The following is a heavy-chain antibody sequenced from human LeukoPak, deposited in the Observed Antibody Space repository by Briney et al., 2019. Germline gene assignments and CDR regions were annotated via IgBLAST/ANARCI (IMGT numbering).Heavy chain of an antibody. CDR1: GGTFSSYA. Sequence: GSSVKVSCTASGGTFSSYAISRVRQAPGQGLEWMGGIIPIFGTANYAQKFQGRVTITADESTSTAYMELSSLRSEDTAVYYCARGFSSSSYYYWGQGTLVTVSS. CDR2: IIPIFGTA. J-gene: IGHJ4*02. D-gene: IGHD6-6*01. CDR3: ARGFSSSSYYY. V-gene: IGHV1-69*01.